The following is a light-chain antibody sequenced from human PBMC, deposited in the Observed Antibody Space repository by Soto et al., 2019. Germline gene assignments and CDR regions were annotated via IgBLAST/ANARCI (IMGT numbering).Light chain of an antibody. Sequence: IPMTQSPSTLSPSVGDRVTTTGRDSKSISRWLDWYQLKTGKATKLMIYDASSLESGVPSRFSGSGSGKEFNLTISSLQPDDFATYYCQQSNSYSRTFGQGTKV. CDR3: QQSNSYSRT. V-gene: IGKV1-5*01. J-gene: IGKJ1*01. CDR2: DAS. CDR1: KSISRW.